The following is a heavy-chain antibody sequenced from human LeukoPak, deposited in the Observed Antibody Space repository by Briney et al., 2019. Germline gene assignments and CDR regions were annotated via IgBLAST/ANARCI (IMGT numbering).Heavy chain of an antibody. CDR2: ISWNSGSI. Sequence: GGSLRLSCAASGFTVSSDYMSWFRQAPGKGLEWVSGISWNSGSIGYADSVKGRFTISRDNAKNSLYLQMNSLRAEDTALYYCAKDGSPRGYYMDVWGKGTTVTVSS. D-gene: IGHD6-13*01. J-gene: IGHJ6*03. V-gene: IGHV3-9*01. CDR1: GFTVSSDY. CDR3: AKDGSPRGYYMDV.